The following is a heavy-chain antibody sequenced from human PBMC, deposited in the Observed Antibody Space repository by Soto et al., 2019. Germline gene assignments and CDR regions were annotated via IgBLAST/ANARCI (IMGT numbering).Heavy chain of an antibody. D-gene: IGHD2-15*01. CDR3: ASFIVAATHTHYYYYYGMDV. Sequence: EVQLVESGGGLVKPGGSLRLSCAASGFTFSSYSMNWVRQAPVKGLEWVSSISSSSSYIYYADSVKGRFTISRDNAKNSLYLQMNSLRAEDTAVYYWASFIVAATHTHYYYYYGMDVWGQGTTVTVSS. V-gene: IGHV3-21*01. J-gene: IGHJ6*02. CDR1: GFTFSSYS. CDR2: ISSSSSYI.